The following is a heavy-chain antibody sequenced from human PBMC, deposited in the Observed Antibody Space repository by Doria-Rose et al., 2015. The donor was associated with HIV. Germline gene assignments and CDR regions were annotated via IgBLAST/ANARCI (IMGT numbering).Heavy chain of an antibody. CDR2: IYFRGST. CDR3: ARDGYYGSSYYLDY. D-gene: IGHD3-10*01. J-gene: IGHJ4*02. Sequence: LSLTCSVSGASINSGSYHWSWIRQPAGQGLEWIGRIYFRGSTYYNPSLTSRVTISVDTSKNQFSLRLSSVTAADTAVYYCARDGYYGSSYYLDYWGQGTLVTVSS. V-gene: IGHV4-61*02. CDR1: GASINSGSYH.